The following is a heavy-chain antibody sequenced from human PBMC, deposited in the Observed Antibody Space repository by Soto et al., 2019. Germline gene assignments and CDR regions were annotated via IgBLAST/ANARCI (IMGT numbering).Heavy chain of an antibody. CDR1: GYTFTGYY. V-gene: IGHV1-2*04. Sequence: GASVKVSCKASGYTFTGYYMHWVRQAPGQGLEWMGWINPNSGGTNYAQKFQGWVTMTRDTSISTAYMELSRLRSDDTAVYYCARDRSAIHYDSSGYYDYWGQGTLVTVSS. CDR3: ARDRSAIHYDSSGYYDY. D-gene: IGHD3-22*01. CDR2: INPNSGGT. J-gene: IGHJ4*02.